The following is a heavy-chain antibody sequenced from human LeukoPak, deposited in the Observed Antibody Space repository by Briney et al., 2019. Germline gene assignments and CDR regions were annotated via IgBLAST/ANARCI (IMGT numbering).Heavy chain of an antibody. V-gene: IGHV1-18*04. CDR3: ARDEGAPGAFDI. CDR2: ISAYNGNT. Sequence: ASVKVSCKASGYTFTGYYMHWVRQAPGQGLERMGWISAYNGNTNYAQKLQGRVTMTTDTSTSTAYMELRSLRSDDTAVYYCARDEGAPGAFDIWGQGTMVTVSS. D-gene: IGHD1-26*01. CDR1: GYTFTGYY. J-gene: IGHJ3*02.